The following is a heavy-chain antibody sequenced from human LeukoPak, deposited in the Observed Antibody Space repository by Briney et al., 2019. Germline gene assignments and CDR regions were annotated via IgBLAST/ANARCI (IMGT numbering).Heavy chain of an antibody. D-gene: IGHD6-6*01. CDR3: ASIAAPGGVVNY. CDR1: GGSISSYY. CDR2: IYYSGST. Sequence: PSETLSLTCTVSGGSISSYYWSWIRQPPGKGLEWIGYIYYSGSTNYNPSLKSRVTISVDTSKNQFSLKLSSVTAADTAVYYCASIAAPGGVVNYWARGTLVTVSS. J-gene: IGHJ4*02. V-gene: IGHV4-59*01.